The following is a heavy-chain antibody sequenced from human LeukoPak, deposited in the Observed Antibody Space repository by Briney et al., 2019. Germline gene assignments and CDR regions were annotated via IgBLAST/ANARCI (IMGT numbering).Heavy chain of an antibody. V-gene: IGHV1-46*01. CDR1: GYTFTSYY. J-gene: IGHJ4*02. D-gene: IGHD5-12*01. CDR3: ARRMATYNYFDY. Sequence: ASVKVSCKASGYTFTSYYMHWVRQAPGQGLEWMGIINPSGGSTSYAQKFQGRVTMTRDTSTSTVYMELSSLRSEDTAVYYWARRMATYNYFDYWGQGTLVTVSS. CDR2: INPSGGST.